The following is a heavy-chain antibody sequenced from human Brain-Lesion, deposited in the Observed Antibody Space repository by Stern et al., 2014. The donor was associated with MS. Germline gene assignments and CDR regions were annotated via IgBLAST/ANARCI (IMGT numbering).Heavy chain of an antibody. D-gene: IGHD3-10*01. Sequence: QVQLVESGPGLVKPSETLSLTCTVSGGSISSSSYYWGWIRQPPGKGLEWIGSIYYRGSTYYNPSLKSRVTISMDTPKNRFSLRLSSVTAADTAVYFCAKLWLGELPESPFDYWGQGTLVTVSS. V-gene: IGHV4-39*01. CDR2: IYYRGST. J-gene: IGHJ4*02. CDR3: AKLWLGELPESPFDY. CDR1: GGSISSSSYY.